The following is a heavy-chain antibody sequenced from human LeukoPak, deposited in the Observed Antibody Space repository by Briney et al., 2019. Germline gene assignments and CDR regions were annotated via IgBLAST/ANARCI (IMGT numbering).Heavy chain of an antibody. Sequence: PGGSLRLSCAASGFTFSSYAMHWVRQAPGKGLEWVAVISYDGSNKYYADSVKGRFTISRDNSKNTLYLQMNSLRAEDTAVYYCAREDGGVGYSDYWGQGTLVTVSS. D-gene: IGHD3-16*01. V-gene: IGHV3-30-3*01. CDR1: GFTFSSYA. J-gene: IGHJ4*02. CDR2: ISYDGSNK. CDR3: AREDGGVGYSDY.